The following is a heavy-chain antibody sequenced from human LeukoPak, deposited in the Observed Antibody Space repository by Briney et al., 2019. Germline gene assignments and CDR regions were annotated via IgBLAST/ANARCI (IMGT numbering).Heavy chain of an antibody. CDR3: ARRPWYSSPT. D-gene: IGHD6-19*01. V-gene: IGHV4-34*01. CDR2: INHSGST. J-gene: IGHJ3*01. Sequence: SETLSLTCAVYGGSFSGYYWSWIRQPPGKGLEWIGEINHSGSTNYNPSLKSRVTISVDTSKNQFSLKLSSVTAADTAVYYCARRPWYSSPTWGQGTMVTVSS. CDR1: GGSFSGYY.